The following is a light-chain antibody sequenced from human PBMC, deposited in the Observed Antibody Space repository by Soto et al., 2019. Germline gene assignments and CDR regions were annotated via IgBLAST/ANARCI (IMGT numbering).Light chain of an antibody. J-gene: IGKJ1*01. CDR1: QDVGRW. CDR2: ATS. V-gene: IGKV1D-16*01. Sequence: DIQMTQSPSSLSASVGDAVSITCRSSQDVGRWLSWYQQKPGKAPKILIFATSTLQSGVPSRFSGSGSGTDFTLTISSLQSEDFAVYYCQQYNNWPTFGQGTKVDIK. CDR3: QQYNNWPT.